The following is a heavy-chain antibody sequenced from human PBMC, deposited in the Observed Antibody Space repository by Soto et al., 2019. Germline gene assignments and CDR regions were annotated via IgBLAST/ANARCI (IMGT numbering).Heavy chain of an antibody. D-gene: IGHD1-7*01. CDR2: ISGSGGST. V-gene: IGHV3-23*01. J-gene: IGHJ4*02. CDR3: AKFSVLELRFGTHELFDY. CDR1: GFTFSSYA. Sequence: PGGSLRLSCAASGFTFSSYAMSWVRQAPGKGLEWVSAISGSGGSTYYADSVKGRFTISRDNSKNTLYLQMNSLRAEDTAVYYCAKFSVLELRFGTHELFDYWGQGTLVTVSS.